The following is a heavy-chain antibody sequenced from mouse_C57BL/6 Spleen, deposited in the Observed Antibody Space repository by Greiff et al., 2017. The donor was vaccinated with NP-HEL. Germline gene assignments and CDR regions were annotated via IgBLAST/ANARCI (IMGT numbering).Heavy chain of an antibody. D-gene: IGHD1-1*01. CDR1: GYTFTDYE. Sequence: QVQLQQSGAGLVRPGASVTLSCKASGYTFTDYEMNWVKQTPVHGLEWIGAIDPETGGPAYNQKFKGKAILTADKSSSSAYMELRSLTSEDSAVYYCTRYYCCSEGFFDDWGQGTTLTVSS. CDR3: TRYYCCSEGFFDD. J-gene: IGHJ2*01. V-gene: IGHV1-15*01. CDR2: IDPETGGP.